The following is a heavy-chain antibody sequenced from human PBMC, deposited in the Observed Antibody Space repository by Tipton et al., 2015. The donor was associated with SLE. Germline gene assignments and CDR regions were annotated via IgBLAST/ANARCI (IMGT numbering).Heavy chain of an antibody. CDR1: GGPFSGYY. J-gene: IGHJ4*02. CDR3: ARMGPVKGLQGSYYFDY. CDR2: INHSGST. D-gene: IGHD4-11*01. Sequence: TLSLTCAVYGGPFSGYYWSWIRQPPGKGLEWIGEINHSGSTNYNPSLKSRVTISVDTSKNQFSLKLSSVTAADTAVYYCARMGPVKGLQGSYYFDYWGQGTLVTVSS. V-gene: IGHV4-34*01.